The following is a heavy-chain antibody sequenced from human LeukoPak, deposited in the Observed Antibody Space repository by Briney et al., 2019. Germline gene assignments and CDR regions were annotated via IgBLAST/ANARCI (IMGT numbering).Heavy chain of an antibody. V-gene: IGHV1-69*04. CDR3: AGDPLGAQIFRPERKFDP. J-gene: IGHJ5*02. CDR2: IIPILGIA. D-gene: IGHD3/OR15-3a*01. CDR1: GGTFSSYT. Sequence: ASVKVSCKASGGTFSSYTISWVRQAPGQGLEWMGRIIPILGIANYAQKFQGRVTITADKSTSTAYMELSSLRSEDTAVYYCAGDPLGAQIFRPERKFDPWGQGTLVTVSS.